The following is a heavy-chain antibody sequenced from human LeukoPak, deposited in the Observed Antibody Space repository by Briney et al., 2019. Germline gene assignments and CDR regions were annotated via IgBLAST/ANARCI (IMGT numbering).Heavy chain of an antibody. V-gene: IGHV3-30*02. CDR3: AKDVSDGDYFDF. D-gene: IGHD3-10*01. CDR1: GFIFSTYG. Sequence: PGGSLRLSCAASGFIFSTYGMHWVRQSPGKGLEWVAFIRYDGTNQYYVDSVKGRFTISRDNPKNTVYLQMISLRPEDTAVYYCAKDVSDGDYFDFWGQGILVAVSS. J-gene: IGHJ4*02. CDR2: IRYDGTNQ.